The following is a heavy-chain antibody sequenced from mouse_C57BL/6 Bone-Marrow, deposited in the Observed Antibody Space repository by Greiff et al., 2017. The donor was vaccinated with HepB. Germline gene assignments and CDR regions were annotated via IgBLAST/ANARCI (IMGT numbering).Heavy chain of an antibody. Sequence: QVQLQQPGAELVKPGASVKLSCKASGYTFTSYWMQWVKQRPGQGLEWIGAIDPSDSYTNYNQKFKGKATLTVDTSSSTAYMQLSSLTSEDSAVYYCARWGYYGSSYDYWGQGTTLTVSS. CDR2: IDPSDSYT. J-gene: IGHJ2*01. CDR1: GYTFTSYW. D-gene: IGHD1-1*01. CDR3: ARWGYYGSSYDY. V-gene: IGHV1-50*01.